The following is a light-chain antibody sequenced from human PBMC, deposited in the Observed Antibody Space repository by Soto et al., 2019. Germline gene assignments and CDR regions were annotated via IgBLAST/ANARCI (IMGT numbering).Light chain of an antibody. CDR2: AAS. CDR3: QQYYSYPWT. Sequence: AIRMTQSPSSFSASTGDRVTITCRASQGISSYLAWYQQKPGKAPKLLIYAASTLQSGVPSRFSGSGSGTDFTLIISCLQSEDFATYYCQQYYSYPWTFVQGTKVEIK. CDR1: QGISSY. V-gene: IGKV1-8*01. J-gene: IGKJ1*01.